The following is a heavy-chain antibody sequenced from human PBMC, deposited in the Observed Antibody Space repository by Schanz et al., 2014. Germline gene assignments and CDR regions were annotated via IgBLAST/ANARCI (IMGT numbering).Heavy chain of an antibody. V-gene: IGHV3-74*01. D-gene: IGHD1-20*01. CDR2: IKSDGSST. J-gene: IGHJ4*02. CDR3: ANNWNLDY. CDR1: GFTFSSYW. Sequence: EVQLVESGGGLVQPGGSLRLSCAASGFTFSSYWMHWVRQVPGKGLVWVSRIKSDGSSTSYADSVKGRFTISRDNAKNTLDLQMNSLRAEDTAVYYCANNWNLDYWGQGTLVTVSP.